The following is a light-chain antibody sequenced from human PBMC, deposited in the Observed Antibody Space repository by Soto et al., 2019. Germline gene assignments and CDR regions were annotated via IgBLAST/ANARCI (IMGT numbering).Light chain of an antibody. CDR1: QSVISDY. Sequence: ETVLTQSPGTLSLSPGETATLSCRASQSVISDYLAWYQQKPDQAPRLVIYGASGRAAGIPDRFNGSGSGTDFTLTISRLEPEDFAMYYRQQYGSSVFTFGQGSRLGIK. J-gene: IGKJ5*01. CDR3: QQYGSSVFT. CDR2: GAS. V-gene: IGKV3-20*01.